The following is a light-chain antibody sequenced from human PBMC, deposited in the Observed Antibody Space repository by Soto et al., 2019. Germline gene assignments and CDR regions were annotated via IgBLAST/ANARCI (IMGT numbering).Light chain of an antibody. CDR1: SSDVGGYSS. V-gene: IGLV2-14*01. CDR2: DVS. J-gene: IGLJ1*01. CDR3: SSYTDSGTLYV. Sequence: QSVLTQPASGSGSPGQSSSISCTGTSSDVGGYSSVSWYQQYPGKAPKLMIYDVSNRPSGVSNRFSGSKSGNTASLTISGLQAEDEADYYCSSYTDSGTLYVFGTGTKVTVL.